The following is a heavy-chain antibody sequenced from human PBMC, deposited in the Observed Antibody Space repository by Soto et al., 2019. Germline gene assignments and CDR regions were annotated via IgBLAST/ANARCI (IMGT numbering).Heavy chain of an antibody. D-gene: IGHD3-22*01. J-gene: IGHJ4*02. V-gene: IGHV3-9*01. CDR3: AKSPSHYYDSFYFDY. Sequence: GGSLRLSCAASGFTFDYYAMHWVRQAPGKGLEWVSGISWNSGSIGYADSVKGRFTISRDNAKNSLYLQMNSLRAEDTALYYCAKSPSHYYDSFYFDYWGQGTLVTVSS. CDR1: GFTFDYYA. CDR2: ISWNSGSI.